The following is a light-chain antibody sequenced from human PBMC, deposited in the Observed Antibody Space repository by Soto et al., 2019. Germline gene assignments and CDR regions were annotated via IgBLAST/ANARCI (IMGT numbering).Light chain of an antibody. CDR1: QSLLHSNGYNY. J-gene: IGKJ3*01. CDR2: LGS. Sequence: LSLPVTPVEPASISCMSSQSLLHSNGYNYLDWYVQKPGQSPQLLIYLGSNRASGVPDRFSCSGSVTDFTLRNSRVEAEDVGVYYCMQGLENSNFEPATKVDIK. V-gene: IGKV2-28*01. CDR3: MQGLENSN.